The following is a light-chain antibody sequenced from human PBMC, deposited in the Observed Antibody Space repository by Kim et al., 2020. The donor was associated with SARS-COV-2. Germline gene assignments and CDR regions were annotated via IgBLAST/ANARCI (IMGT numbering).Light chain of an antibody. CDR2: RNN. CDR3: AAWDDSLSGSWV. J-gene: IGLJ3*02. Sequence: QRVTITVSGSSSNIGSNYVYWSQQLPGTAPKLLIYRNNQRPSGVPYRFSGSKSGTSASLAISGLRSEDEADYYCAAWDDSLSGSWVFGGGPQLTVL. V-gene: IGLV1-47*01. CDR1: SSNIGSNY.